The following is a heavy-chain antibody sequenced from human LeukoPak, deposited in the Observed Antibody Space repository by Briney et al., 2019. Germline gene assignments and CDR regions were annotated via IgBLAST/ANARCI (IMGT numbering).Heavy chain of an antibody. J-gene: IGHJ4*02. Sequence: PSETLSLTCTVSGGSINKYYWSWIRQSPGKGLEWLGYVHDSAGTIYNPSLKSRVTISVGTSKTQFSLKVTSVTTADTAVYYCAKGRKDFDTNLGPFDSWGQGILVTVSS. V-gene: IGHV4-59*01. CDR3: AKGRKDFDTNLGPFDS. D-gene: IGHD3-9*01. CDR2: VHDSAGT. CDR1: GGSINKYY.